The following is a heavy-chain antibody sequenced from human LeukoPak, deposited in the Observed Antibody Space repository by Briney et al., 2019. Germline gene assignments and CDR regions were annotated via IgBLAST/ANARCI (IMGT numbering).Heavy chain of an antibody. CDR3: ARQQTYSSGWYYFDY. Sequence: SETLSLTCTVSGGSISSYYWCWIRQPPGRGLGWIGYTYYGGSTNYNPSLKGRVTISRDTSKNQFSLKLTSVTAADTAVYYCARQQTYSSGWYYFDYWGQGTLVTVSS. D-gene: IGHD6-19*01. CDR2: TYYGGST. J-gene: IGHJ4*02. V-gene: IGHV4-59*08. CDR1: GGSISSYY.